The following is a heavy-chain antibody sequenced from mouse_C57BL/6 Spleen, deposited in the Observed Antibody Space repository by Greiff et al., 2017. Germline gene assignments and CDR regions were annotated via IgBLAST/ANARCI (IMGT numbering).Heavy chain of an antibody. CDR1: GYSFTDYN. J-gene: IGHJ4*01. CDR2: INPTDGTT. V-gene: IGHV1-39*01. Sequence: VQLQQPGPELVKPGASVKLSCKASGYSFTDYNMNWVKQSTGKSLEWIGEINPTDGTTSYNQKFKGKATLTVDQSSSTAYMQLNRLTSEDSAVYCCASQYYAMDYWGQGTSVTVSS. CDR3: ASQYYAMDY.